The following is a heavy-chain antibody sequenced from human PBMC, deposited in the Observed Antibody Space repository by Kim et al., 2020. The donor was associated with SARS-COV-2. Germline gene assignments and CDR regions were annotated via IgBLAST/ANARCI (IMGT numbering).Heavy chain of an antibody. V-gene: IGHV3-23*01. D-gene: IGHD2-15*01. CDR3: ANKPCSGGSCYSFPAFDI. CDR1: GFTFSSYA. J-gene: IGHJ3*02. CDR2: ISGSGGST. Sequence: GGSLRLSCAASGFTFSSYAMSWVRQAPGKGLEWVSAISGSGGSTYYADSVKGRFTISRDNSKNTLYLQMNSLRAEDTAVYYCANKPCSGGSCYSFPAFDIWGQGTMVTVSS.